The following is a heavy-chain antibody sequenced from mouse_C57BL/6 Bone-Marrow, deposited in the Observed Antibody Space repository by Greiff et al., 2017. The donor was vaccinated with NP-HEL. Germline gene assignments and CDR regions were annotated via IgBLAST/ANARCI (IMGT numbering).Heavy chain of an antibody. CDR3: ARFPYYYGSSPDY. V-gene: IGHV1-64*01. CDR2: IHPNSGST. D-gene: IGHD1-1*01. J-gene: IGHJ2*01. Sequence: QVQLQQSGAELVKPGASVKLSCKASGYTFTSYWMHWVKQRPGQGLEWIGMIHPNSGSTNYNEKFKSKATLTVDKSSSTAYMQLSSLTSEDSAVYYCARFPYYYGSSPDYWGQGTTLTVSS. CDR1: GYTFTSYW.